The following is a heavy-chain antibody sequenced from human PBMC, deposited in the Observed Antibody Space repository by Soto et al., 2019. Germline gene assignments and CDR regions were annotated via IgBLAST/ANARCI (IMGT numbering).Heavy chain of an antibody. CDR2: ISGSGGST. CDR3: ARSSRGGNGGYFDL. V-gene: IGHV3-23*01. CDR1: GFTFSSYA. J-gene: IGHJ2*01. D-gene: IGHD2-15*01. Sequence: GGSLRLSCAASGFTFSSYAMSWVRQAPGKGLEWVSAISGSGGSTYYADSVKGRFTISRDNSKNTLYLQMNSLRAEDTAVYYCARSSRGGNGGYFDLWGRGTLVTVSS.